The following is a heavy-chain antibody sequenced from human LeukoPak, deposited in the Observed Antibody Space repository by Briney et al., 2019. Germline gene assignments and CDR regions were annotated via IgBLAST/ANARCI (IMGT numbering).Heavy chain of an antibody. J-gene: IGHJ5*02. CDR1: GGSISSSSFY. CDR2: MYYSGST. V-gene: IGHV4-39*01. D-gene: IGHD2-15*01. CDR3: ARVKVVVVVAAAASLNWFDP. Sequence: PSETLSLTCTVSGGSISSSSFYWGWIRQPPGKGLEWIGSMYYSGSTYYNPSLKSRVTISVDTSKNQFSLKLSSVTAADTAVYYCARVKVVVVVAAAASLNWFDPRGQGTVVTVSS.